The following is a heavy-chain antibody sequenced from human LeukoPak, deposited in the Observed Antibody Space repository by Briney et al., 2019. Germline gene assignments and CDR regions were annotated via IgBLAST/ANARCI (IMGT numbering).Heavy chain of an antibody. D-gene: IGHD2-2*01. CDR3: ARSGRIVVVPAAIPGGWFDP. CDR1: GGSISSYY. CDR2: TYYSGST. J-gene: IGHJ5*02. Sequence: PSETLSLTCTVSGGSISSYYWSWIRQPPGKGLEWIGYTYYSGSTNYNPSLTSRVTISVDTSKNQFSLKLSSVTAAGTAVYYCARSGRIVVVPAAIPGGWFDPWGQGTLVTVSS. V-gene: IGHV4-59*12.